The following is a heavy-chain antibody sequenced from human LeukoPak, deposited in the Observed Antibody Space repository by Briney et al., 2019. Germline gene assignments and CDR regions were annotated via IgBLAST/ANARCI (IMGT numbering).Heavy chain of an antibody. D-gene: IGHD3-22*01. V-gene: IGHV3-30-3*01. CDR1: GFTFSSYA. Sequence: PGGSLRLSCAASGFTFSSYAMHWVRQAPGKGLEWVAVISYDGSNKYYADSVKGRFTISRDNSKNTLSLQMNSLRPEDTAVYYCARRGSGHYYLPPFDYWGQGTLVTVSS. J-gene: IGHJ4*02. CDR3: ARRGSGHYYLPPFDY. CDR2: ISYDGSNK.